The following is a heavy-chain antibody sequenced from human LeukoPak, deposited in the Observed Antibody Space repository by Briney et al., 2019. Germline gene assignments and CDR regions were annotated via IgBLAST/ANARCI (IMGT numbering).Heavy chain of an antibody. CDR1: GFTFSSYG. V-gene: IGHV3-30*18. D-gene: IGHD4-11*01. J-gene: IGHJ4*02. CDR3: AKTLLTVNLYDY. CDR2: ISYDGSNK. Sequence: GRSLRLSCAASGFTFSSYGMPWVRQAPGKGLEWVAVISYDGSNKYYADSVKGRFTISRDNSKNALYLQMNSLRAEDTAVYYCAKTLLTVNLYDYWGQGTLVTVSS.